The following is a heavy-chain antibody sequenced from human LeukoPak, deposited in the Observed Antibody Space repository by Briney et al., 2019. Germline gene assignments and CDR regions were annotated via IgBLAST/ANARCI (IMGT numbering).Heavy chain of an antibody. CDR1: GFTFSSYE. Sequence: GGSLRLSCAASGFTFSSYEMNWVRQAPGKGLEWVSYISSSGSTIYYADSVKGRFTIYGDNAKNSLYLQMNSLRAEDTAVYYCARELGDTAMVRWFDPWGQGTLVTVSS. V-gene: IGHV3-48*03. CDR2: ISSSGSTI. D-gene: IGHD5-18*01. J-gene: IGHJ5*02. CDR3: ARELGDTAMVRWFDP.